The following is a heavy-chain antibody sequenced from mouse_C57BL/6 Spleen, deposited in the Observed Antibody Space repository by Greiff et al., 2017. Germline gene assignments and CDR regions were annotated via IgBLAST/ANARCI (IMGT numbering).Heavy chain of an antibody. D-gene: IGHD1-1*01. J-gene: IGHJ2*01. CDR1: GYTFTDYE. CDR2: IDPETGGT. CDR3: TRDYGSSYDFDY. V-gene: IGHV1-15*01. Sequence: QVTLKESGAELVRPGASVTLSCKASGYTFTDYEMHWVKQTPVHGLEWIGAIDPETGGTAYNQKFKGKAILTADKSSSTAYMELRSLTSEDSAVYYCTRDYGSSYDFDYWGQGTTLTVSS.